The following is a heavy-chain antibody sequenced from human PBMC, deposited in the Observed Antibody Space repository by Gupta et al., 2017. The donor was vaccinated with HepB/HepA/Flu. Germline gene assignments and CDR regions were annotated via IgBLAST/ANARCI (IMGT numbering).Heavy chain of an antibody. V-gene: IGHV3-23*01. Sequence: EVQLLESGGGLVQPEGSLNLPRAASGFPFNTYAMAWVRQAPGTGLEWVSSISDTTYYANSVKGRFTISRDNSKNTVYLQMNTLKVEGTAGYYCAKAQQLVAYNCFDPWGQGALVTVSS. CDR1: GFPFNTYA. CDR2: ISDTT. J-gene: IGHJ5*02. CDR3: AKAQQLVAYNCFDP. D-gene: IGHD6-13*01.